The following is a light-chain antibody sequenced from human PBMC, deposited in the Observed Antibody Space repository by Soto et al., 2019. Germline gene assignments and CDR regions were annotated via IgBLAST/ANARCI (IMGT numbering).Light chain of an antibody. Sequence: DIQMTQSPSTLSASVGDRVTITCRASQSISSWLAWYQQKPGKAPKLLIYDASSLESGVPSRFSGSGSGTELTLTISSLQPDEFATYYCQQYNSYSLYTFGHWTKLEIK. J-gene: IGKJ2*01. CDR1: QSISSW. V-gene: IGKV1-5*01. CDR2: DAS. CDR3: QQYNSYSLYT.